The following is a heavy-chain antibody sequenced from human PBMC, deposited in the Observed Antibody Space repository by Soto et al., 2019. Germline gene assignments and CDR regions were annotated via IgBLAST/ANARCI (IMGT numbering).Heavy chain of an antibody. CDR3: ARDYRTFGGVIATLFDY. CDR1: GFTFSSYG. Sequence: QVQLVESGGGVVQPGRSLRLSCAASGFTFSSYGMHWVRQAPGKGLEWVAVIWYDGSNKYYADSVKGRFTISRDNSKNTLYLQMNSLRAEDTAVYYCARDYRTFGGVIATLFDYWGQGTLVTVSS. V-gene: IGHV3-33*01. D-gene: IGHD3-16*02. CDR2: IWYDGSNK. J-gene: IGHJ4*02.